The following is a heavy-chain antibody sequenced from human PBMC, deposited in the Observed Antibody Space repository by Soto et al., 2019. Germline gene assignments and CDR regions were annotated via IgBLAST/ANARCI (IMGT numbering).Heavy chain of an antibody. J-gene: IGHJ6*02. CDR1: GFNVGSYA. V-gene: IGHV3-30-3*01. CDR3: ARDMGYSYRTGYGLDV. Sequence: GGSRRRSCEASGFNVGSYAMHGVRQTPGKGLEWVAVISFDGSNKFYAESVKGRITISRDNSKNTLFLQMNSLRPEDTAVYYCARDMGYSYRTGYGLDVWGQGTTVTVSS. D-gene: IGHD5-18*01. CDR2: ISFDGSNK.